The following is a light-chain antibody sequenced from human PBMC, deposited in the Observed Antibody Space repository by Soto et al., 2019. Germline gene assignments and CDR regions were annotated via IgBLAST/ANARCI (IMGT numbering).Light chain of an antibody. CDR2: DNS. CDR1: SSNIGAGYD. CDR3: QSYDSRLSVIYV. V-gene: IGLV1-40*01. Sequence: SVLTQPPSVSGAPGKRVTISCTGTSSNIGAGYDVHWYQQLPGTAPKLVIYDNSNRPSGVPDRFSGSKSGTSASLAITGLQAEDEADYYCQSYDSRLSVIYVFGTGTKLTVL. J-gene: IGLJ1*01.